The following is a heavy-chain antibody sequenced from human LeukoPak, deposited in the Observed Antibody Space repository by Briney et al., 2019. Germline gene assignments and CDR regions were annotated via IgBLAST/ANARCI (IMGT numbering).Heavy chain of an antibody. CDR3: ARNSDYSLAH. V-gene: IGHV4-34*01. CDR2: IDHSGST. CDR1: GFIFSSYS. D-gene: IGHD4-11*01. Sequence: GSLRLSCAASGFIFSSYSMSWIRQPPGKGLEWIGEIDHSGSTNYSPSLKSRVTISVDTSKNQFSLKVSSVTAADTAVYYCARNSDYSLAHWDQGALVTVSS. J-gene: IGHJ4*02.